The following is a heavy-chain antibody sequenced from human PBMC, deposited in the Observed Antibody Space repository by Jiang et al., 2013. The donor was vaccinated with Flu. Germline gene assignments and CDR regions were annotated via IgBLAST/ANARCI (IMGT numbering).Heavy chain of an antibody. CDR2: ISASGDTT. CDR1: GFTLSSFA. J-gene: IGHJ4*02. Sequence: VQLLESGGGLVQPGGSLRLSCAASGFTLSSFAVNWVRQTPGKGLEWVSAISASGDTTYYADSVKGRFTISRDNSKNTVSLQMNSLSVEDTAVYHCVKVGGTTLATFRYDYWGQGTLVTVSS. D-gene: IGHD4-11*01. CDR3: VKVGGTTLATFRYDY. V-gene: IGHV3-23*01.